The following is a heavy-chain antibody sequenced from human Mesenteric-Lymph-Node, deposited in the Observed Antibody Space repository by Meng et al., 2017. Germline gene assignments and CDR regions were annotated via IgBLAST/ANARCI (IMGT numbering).Heavy chain of an antibody. CDR1: GITFNSDW. D-gene: IGHD3-22*01. Sequence: GESLKISCTASGITFNSDWMHWVRQAPGKGLEWVSRINTDGSRSNYADSVEGRFTISRDNAKNTLYLQMHSLRVEDTAIYYCVSQFTTTSQYWGQGTLVTVSS. J-gene: IGHJ4*02. CDR2: INTDGSRS. V-gene: IGHV3-74*01. CDR3: VSQFTTTSQY.